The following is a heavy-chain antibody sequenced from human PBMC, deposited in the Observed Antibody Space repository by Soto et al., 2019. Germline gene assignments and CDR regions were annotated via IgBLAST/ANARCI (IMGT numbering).Heavy chain of an antibody. CDR1: GGSISSYY. V-gene: IGHV4-59*01. D-gene: IGHD5-18*01. Sequence: SETLSLTCTFSGGSISSYYWSLIRQPPGKGLEWIGYIYYSGSTNYNPSLKSRVTISVDTSKNQFSLKLSSVTAADTAVYYCARVRTAMVLDYYYYYMDVWGKGTTVTVSS. J-gene: IGHJ6*03. CDR3: ARVRTAMVLDYYYYYMDV. CDR2: IYYSGST.